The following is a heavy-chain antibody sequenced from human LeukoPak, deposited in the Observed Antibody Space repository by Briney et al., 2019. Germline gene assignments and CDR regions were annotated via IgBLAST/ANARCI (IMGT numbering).Heavy chain of an antibody. V-gene: IGHV4-34*01. CDR1: GGSFSGYY. CDR2: INHSGST. J-gene: IGHJ4*02. Sequence: SETLSLTCAVYGGSFSGYYWSWIRQPPGKGLEWIGEINHSGSTNYNPSLKSRVNISVDTSKNQFSLKLSSVTAADTAVYYCARASGYLHNDYWGQGTLVTVSS. D-gene: IGHD5-12*01. CDR3: ARASGYLHNDY.